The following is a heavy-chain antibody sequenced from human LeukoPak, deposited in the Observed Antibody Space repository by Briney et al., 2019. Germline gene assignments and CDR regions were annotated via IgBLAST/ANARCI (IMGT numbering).Heavy chain of an antibody. J-gene: IGHJ3*02. Sequence: PSETLSLTCAVSGGSTSSGGYSWSWIRQPPGKGLEWIGYIYHSGSIYYNPSLKSRVTISVDRSKNQFSLKLSSVTAADTAVYYCARAENLDCSSTSCYRNNAFDIWGQGTMVTVSS. D-gene: IGHD2-2*01. CDR3: ARAENLDCSSTSCYRNNAFDI. CDR1: GGSTSSGGYS. V-gene: IGHV4-30-2*01. CDR2: IYHSGSI.